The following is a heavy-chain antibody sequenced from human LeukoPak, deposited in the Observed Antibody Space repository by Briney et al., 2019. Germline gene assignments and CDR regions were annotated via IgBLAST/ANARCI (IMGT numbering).Heavy chain of an antibody. CDR3: AKPATYYDFWSGYYNPPVAPIDY. CDR1: GFTFSSYG. J-gene: IGHJ4*02. V-gene: IGHV3-30*18. CDR2: ISYDGSNK. Sequence: RGSLRLSCAASGFTFSSYGMHWVRQAPGKGLEWVAVISYDGSNKYYADSVKGRFTISRDNSKNTLYLQMNGLRAEDTAVYYCAKPATYYDFWSGYYNPPVAPIDYWGQGTLVTVSS. D-gene: IGHD3-3*01.